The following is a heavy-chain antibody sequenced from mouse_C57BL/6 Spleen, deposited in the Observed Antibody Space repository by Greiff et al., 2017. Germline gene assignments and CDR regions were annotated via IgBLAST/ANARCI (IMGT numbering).Heavy chain of an antibody. D-gene: IGHD2-5*01. V-gene: IGHV5-17*01. CDR1: GFTFSDYG. CDR3: ARESNYEKGFDY. CDR2: ISSGSSTI. Sequence: DVKLVESGGGLVKPGGSLKLSCAASGFTFSDYGMHWVRQAPEKGLEWVAYISSGSSTIYYADTVKGRFTISRDNAKNTLFLQMTSLRSEDTAMYYCARESNYEKGFDYWGQGTTLTVSS. J-gene: IGHJ2*01.